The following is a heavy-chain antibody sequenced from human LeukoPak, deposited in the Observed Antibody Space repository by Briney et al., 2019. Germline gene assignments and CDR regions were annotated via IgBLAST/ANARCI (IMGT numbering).Heavy chain of an antibody. D-gene: IGHD3-16*01. Sequence: PGGSLRLSCAASGFTFDDYAMHWVRQAPGKGLEWVSGISWNSGSIGYADSVKGRFTISRDNAKNSLYLQMNSLRAEDTAVYYCARDRIIWGLPLPGAFDYWGQGTLVTVSS. CDR2: ISWNSGSI. J-gene: IGHJ4*02. CDR3: ARDRIIWGLPLPGAFDY. V-gene: IGHV3-9*01. CDR1: GFTFDDYA.